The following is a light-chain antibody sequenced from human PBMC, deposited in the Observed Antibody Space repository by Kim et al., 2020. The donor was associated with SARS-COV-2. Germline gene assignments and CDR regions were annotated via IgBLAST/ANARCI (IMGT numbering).Light chain of an antibody. V-gene: IGLV3-19*01. Sequence: ALGQTVRITCQGDSLRSYYASWYQQKPGQAPGLVIYGKNNRPSGIPDRFSGSSSGSTASLTVTGAQAEDEADYYCGSRDSSGNLVLFGGGTQLTVL. CDR3: GSRDSSGNLVL. CDR2: GKN. CDR1: SLRSYY. J-gene: IGLJ2*01.